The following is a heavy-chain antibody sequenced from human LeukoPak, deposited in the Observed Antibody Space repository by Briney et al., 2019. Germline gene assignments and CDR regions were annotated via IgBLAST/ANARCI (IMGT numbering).Heavy chain of an antibody. Sequence: SETLSLTCAVYGGSLSGYYWSWIRQPPGKGLEWIGEINHSGSTNYNPSLKSRVTISVDTSKNQFSLKLSSVTAADTAVYYCARRRRWQFNAFDIWGQGTMVTVSS. D-gene: IGHD5-24*01. J-gene: IGHJ3*02. V-gene: IGHV4-34*01. CDR1: GGSLSGYY. CDR3: ARRRRWQFNAFDI. CDR2: INHSGST.